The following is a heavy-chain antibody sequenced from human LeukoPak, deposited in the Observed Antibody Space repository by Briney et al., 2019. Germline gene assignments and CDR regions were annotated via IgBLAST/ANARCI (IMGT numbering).Heavy chain of an antibody. D-gene: IGHD1-26*01. Sequence: GGSLRLSCVGSGFTFSRYWLNWVRQAPGKGLEWVANMNQDGSEIYYLDSVKGRFTISRDNAKNSVYLQMNSLRADDTAVYYRVKDSPPRYSGSPPAYWGQGTLVTVSS. CDR1: GFTFSRYW. J-gene: IGHJ4*02. CDR2: MNQDGSEI. CDR3: VKDSPPRYSGSPPAY. V-gene: IGHV3-7*03.